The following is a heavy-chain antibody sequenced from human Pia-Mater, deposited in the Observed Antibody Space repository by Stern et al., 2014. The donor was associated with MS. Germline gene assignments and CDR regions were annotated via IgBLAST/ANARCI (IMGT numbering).Heavy chain of an antibody. Sequence: EDQLVESGGGVERPGGSLRLAWAASRFKFHDYGMGWVRQVPGKGLAWVSGTNWNGGSIGYADSVRGRFTISRDNAKKSLYLQRNSLRAEDTAVYYCARDRGFLEWTGTLDVWGQGTTVTVSS. J-gene: IGHJ6*02. CDR1: RFKFHDYG. CDR3: ARDRGFLEWTGTLDV. D-gene: IGHD3-3*01. CDR2: TNWNGGSI. V-gene: IGHV3-20*04.